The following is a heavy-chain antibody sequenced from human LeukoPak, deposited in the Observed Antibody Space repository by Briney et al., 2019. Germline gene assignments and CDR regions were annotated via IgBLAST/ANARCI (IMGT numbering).Heavy chain of an antibody. CDR1: GYSFTSYW. J-gene: IGHJ5*02. CDR3: ARSQSIAVVRFDP. CDR2: IDPSDSYT. D-gene: IGHD6-19*01. Sequence: GESLKISCKGSGYSFTSYWISWVRQMPGKGLEWMGRIDPSDSYTNYSPSFQGHVTISADKSISTAYLQWSSLKASDTAMYYRARSQSIAVVRFDPWGQGTLVTVSS. V-gene: IGHV5-10-1*01.